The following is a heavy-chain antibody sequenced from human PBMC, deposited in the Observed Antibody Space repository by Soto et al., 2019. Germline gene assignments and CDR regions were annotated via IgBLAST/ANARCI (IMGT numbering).Heavy chain of an antibody. CDR2: IYYSGST. CDR1: GGSISSSSYY. CDR3: ASRGYSYGRYYYYGMDV. D-gene: IGHD5-18*01. J-gene: IGHJ6*02. V-gene: IGHV4-39*01. Sequence: SETLSLTCTVSGGSISSSSYYWGWIRQPPGKGLEWIGSIYYSGSTYYNPSLKSRVTISVDTSKNQFSLKLSSVTAADTAVYYCASRGYSYGRYYYYGMDVWGQGTTVTVSS.